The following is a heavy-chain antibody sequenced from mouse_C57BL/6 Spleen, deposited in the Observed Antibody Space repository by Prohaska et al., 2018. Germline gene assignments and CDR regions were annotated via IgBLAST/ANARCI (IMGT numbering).Heavy chain of an antibody. V-gene: IGHV1-69*01. CDR3: ARGWDY. D-gene: IGHD1-1*02. CDR1: GYTFTSYW. J-gene: IGHJ2*01. CDR2: IDPSDSYT. Sequence: QVQLQQPGAELVMPGASVKLSCKASGYTFTSYWMHWVKQRPGQGLEWIGEIDPSDSYTNYNQKLKGKATLTVDKASSTAYMQLSSLTSEDSAVYYCARGWDYWGQGTTLTVSS.